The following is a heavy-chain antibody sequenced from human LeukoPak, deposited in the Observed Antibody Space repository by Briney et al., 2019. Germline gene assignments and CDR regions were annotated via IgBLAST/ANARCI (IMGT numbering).Heavy chain of an antibody. Sequence: AETLSLTCTLSGGSISTSSYYWGWVRQPPGKGREWFGRFYYSGRTYYNPSLKSRVIISVDTSKNQFSLKLSSVTAADTAVYYCAKDTVGATFPGAFDIWGQGTMVTVSS. CDR3: AKDTVGATFPGAFDI. V-gene: IGHV4-39*07. D-gene: IGHD1-26*01. J-gene: IGHJ3*02. CDR1: GGSISTSSYY. CDR2: FYYSGRT.